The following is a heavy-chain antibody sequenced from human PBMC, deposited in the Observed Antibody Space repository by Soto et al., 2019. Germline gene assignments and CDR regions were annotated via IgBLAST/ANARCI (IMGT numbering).Heavy chain of an antibody. V-gene: IGHV3-49*04. J-gene: IGHJ4*02. D-gene: IGHD1-26*01. CDR1: GFAFGDYA. CDR2: IRSKAYGGTT. CDR3: TRPLGAAYDY. Sequence: GGSLRLSCTASGFAFGDYAMSWVRQAPGKGLEWVGFIRSKAYGGTTEYAASVKGRFTISRDDSKSIAYLQMNSLKTEDTAVYYCTRPLGAAYDYWGQGTLVTVSS.